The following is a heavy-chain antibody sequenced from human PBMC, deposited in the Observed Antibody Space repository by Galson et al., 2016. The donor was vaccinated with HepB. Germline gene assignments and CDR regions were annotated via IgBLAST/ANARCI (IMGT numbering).Heavy chain of an antibody. CDR1: GGPISSSSYY. J-gene: IGHJ6*02. CDR2: ISYSGST. D-gene: IGHD6-6*01. CDR3: AEYSSSFAMDL. V-gene: IGHV4-39*01. Sequence: ATLSLTCTVSGGPISSSSYYWGWIRQPPGRGLEWIGSISYSGSTYYNPSLKSRVTISVDTSKNQFSLTLSSVTAADTAVFYCAEYSSSFAMDLWGQGTTVTVSS.